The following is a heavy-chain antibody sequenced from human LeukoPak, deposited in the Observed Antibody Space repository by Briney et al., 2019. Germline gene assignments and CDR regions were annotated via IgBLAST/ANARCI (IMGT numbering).Heavy chain of an antibody. CDR3: VRDRFGYSGY. J-gene: IGHJ4*02. Sequence: QTGGSLRLSCAASGFTFSNYWMSWVRQAPGKGLEWVANIKPDGSEKYYVDSVKGRLTISKDDAKNSLYLQIHSLRADDTAVYYCVRDRFGYSGYWGQGTLVTVSS. CDR2: IKPDGSEK. CDR1: GFTFSNYW. D-gene: IGHD3-22*01. V-gene: IGHV3-7*01.